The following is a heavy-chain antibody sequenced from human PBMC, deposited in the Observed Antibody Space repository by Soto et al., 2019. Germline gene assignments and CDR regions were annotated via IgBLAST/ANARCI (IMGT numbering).Heavy chain of an antibody. Sequence: GASVKVSCKASGYTFTTYYMHWVRQAPGQGLEWMGIINPSGGSTSYAQKFQGRVTMTRDTSTSTVYMELSSLASDDTAVYYCATGVIWIGYFTVDSWGQGTRVTVSS. CDR3: ATGVIWIGYFTVDS. J-gene: IGHJ4*02. CDR1: GYTFTTYY. D-gene: IGHD3-3*01. CDR2: INPSGGST. V-gene: IGHV1-46*01.